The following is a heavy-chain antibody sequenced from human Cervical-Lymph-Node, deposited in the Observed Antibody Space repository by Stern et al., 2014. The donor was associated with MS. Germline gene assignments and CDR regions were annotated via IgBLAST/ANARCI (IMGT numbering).Heavy chain of an antibody. V-gene: IGHV3-21*01. J-gene: IGHJ4*02. CDR3: AIGGDYYGDSAH. D-gene: IGHD3-10*01. CDR1: GFSLSDYG. CDR2: ISATSSYI. Sequence: EVQLVESGGGLVKPGGSLRLSCAASGFSLSDYGMNWVRQAPGKGLEWVSSISATSSYIYYADSVRGRFTISRDNAKNSVYLQMNSLRVEDTAMYYCAIGGDYYGDSAHWGQGAPVTVSS.